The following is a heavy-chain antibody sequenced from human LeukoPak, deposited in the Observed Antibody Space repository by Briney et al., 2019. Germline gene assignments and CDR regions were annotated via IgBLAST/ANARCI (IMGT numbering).Heavy chain of an antibody. CDR2: IYYSGST. CDR1: GGSISSYY. J-gene: IGHJ6*02. CDR3: ARDFPRSVAGLYYYGMDV. Sequence: SETLSLTCTVSGGSISSYYWNWIRQPPGKGLEWIGYIYYSGSTNYNPSLKSRVTISVDTSKNQFSLKLSSVTAADTAVYYCARDFPRSVAGLYYYGMDVWGQGTTVTVSS. V-gene: IGHV4-59*01. D-gene: IGHD6-19*01.